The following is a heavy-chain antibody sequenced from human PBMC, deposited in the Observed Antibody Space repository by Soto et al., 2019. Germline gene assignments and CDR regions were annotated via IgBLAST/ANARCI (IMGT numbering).Heavy chain of an antibody. D-gene: IGHD3-10*01. CDR3: AKDLYGSGSPYDY. CDR2: ISGSGGST. V-gene: IGHV3-23*01. J-gene: IGHJ4*02. CDR1: GFTFSSYA. Sequence: EVQLLESGGGLVQPGGSLRLSCAASGFTFSSYAMSWVRQATGKGLEWVSAISGSGGSTYYADSVKGRFTISRDNSKNTLYLQMNSLRAEDTAVYYCAKDLYGSGSPYDYWGQGTLVTVSS.